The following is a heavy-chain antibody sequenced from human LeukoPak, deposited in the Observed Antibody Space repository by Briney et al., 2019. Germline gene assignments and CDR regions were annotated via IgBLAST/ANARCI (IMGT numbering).Heavy chain of an antibody. Sequence: GGSLRLSCAASGFTFTTYWMTWVRQAPGKGLEWVANIRQGGSAKDYVDSVKGRFTISRDNARNSLYLQMNSLRAEDTAVYYCARGGLIMDVWGKGTTVTVSS. CDR1: GFTFTTYW. V-gene: IGHV3-7*01. J-gene: IGHJ6*04. CDR2: IRQGGSAK. CDR3: ARGGLIMDV. D-gene: IGHD2-8*01.